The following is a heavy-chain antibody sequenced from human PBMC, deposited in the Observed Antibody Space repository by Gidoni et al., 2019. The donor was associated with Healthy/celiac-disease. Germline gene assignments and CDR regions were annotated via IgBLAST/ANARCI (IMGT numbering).Heavy chain of an antibody. Sequence: EVQLVESGGGLVKPGGSLRLSCAASGFTFSSYSMTWVRQAPGKGLEWVSSISSSSSYIYYADSVKGRFTISRDNAKNSLYLQMNSLRAEDTAVCYCARGFKVGADYWGQGTLVTVS. CDR1: GFTFSSYS. CDR3: ARGFKVGADY. V-gene: IGHV3-21*01. D-gene: IGHD1-26*01. CDR2: ISSSSSYI. J-gene: IGHJ4*02.